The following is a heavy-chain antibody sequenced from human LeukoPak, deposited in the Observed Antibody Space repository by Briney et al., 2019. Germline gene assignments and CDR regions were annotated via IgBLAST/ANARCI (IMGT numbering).Heavy chain of an antibody. CDR3: ARDVNAAFDI. D-gene: IGHD3-3*02. CDR1: GFTFSSYE. Sequence: GGSLRHSCAASGFTFSSYEMNWVRQAPGKGLEWVSYISSSGSTIYYADSVKGRFTISRDDAKNSLYLQMNSLRAEDTAVYYCARDVNAAFDIWGQGTMVTVSS. V-gene: IGHV3-48*03. J-gene: IGHJ3*02. CDR2: ISSSGSTI.